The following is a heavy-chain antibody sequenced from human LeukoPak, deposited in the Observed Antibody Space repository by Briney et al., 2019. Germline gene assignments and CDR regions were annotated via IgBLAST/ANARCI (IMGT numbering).Heavy chain of an antibody. CDR3: ARDRNRGYSYGYFDY. J-gene: IGHJ4*02. D-gene: IGHD5-18*01. CDR2: ISSSGSTI. Sequence: QPGGSLRLSCAASGFTFSSYEMNWVRQAPGKGLEWVSYISSSGSTIYYADSVKGRFTISRDNAKNSLYLQMNSLRAEDTAVYYCARDRNRGYSYGYFDYWGQGTLVTVSS. CDR1: GFTFSSYE. V-gene: IGHV3-48*03.